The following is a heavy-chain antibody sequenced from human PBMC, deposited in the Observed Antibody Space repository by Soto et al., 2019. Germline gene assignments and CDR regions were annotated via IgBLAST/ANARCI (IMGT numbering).Heavy chain of an antibody. J-gene: IGHJ5*02. D-gene: IGHD4-4*01. CDR3: LRGNSPSST. CDR1: GFSFSTFW. V-gene: IGHV3-7*04. CDR2: INQDGSEK. Sequence: EVQLVESGGGSVQPGGSLRLSCVTSGFSFSTFWLNWVRQAPGKGLEWVANINQDGSEKYYVDSVKGRFTISRDNAQSSLYLQMNSLRVEDMAVYYCLRGNSPSSTWGQGTLVTVSS.